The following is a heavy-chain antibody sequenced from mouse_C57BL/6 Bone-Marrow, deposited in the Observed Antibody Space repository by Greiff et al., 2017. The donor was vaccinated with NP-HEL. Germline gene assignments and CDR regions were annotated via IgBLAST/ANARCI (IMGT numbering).Heavy chain of an antibody. CDR3: ARSIYDEYADDPFYAMDY. D-gene: IGHD2-4*01. Sequence: EVKLVESGGGLVQPGGSLSLSCAASGFTFTDYYMSWVRQPPGKALEWLGFIRNKANGYTTEYSASVKGRFTISRDNSQSILYLQMNALRAEDSATYYCARSIYDEYADDPFYAMDYWGQGTSVTVSS. CDR1: GFTFTDYY. V-gene: IGHV7-3*01. J-gene: IGHJ4*01. CDR2: IRNKANGYTT.